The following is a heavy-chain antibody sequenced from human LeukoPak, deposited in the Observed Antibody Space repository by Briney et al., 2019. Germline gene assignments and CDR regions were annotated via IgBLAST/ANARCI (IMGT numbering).Heavy chain of an antibody. CDR2: ISWNSGSI. CDR3: VASSNWRWFYFDR. Sequence: GRSLRLSCAASGFTFDDYAMHWVRQAPGKGLEWVSGISWNSGSIGYADSVKGRFTISRDNAKNSLYLQMNSLRVEDMALYYCVASSNWRWFYFDRWGQGTLVTVSS. J-gene: IGHJ5*02. V-gene: IGHV3-9*03. D-gene: IGHD1-20*01. CDR1: GFTFDDYA.